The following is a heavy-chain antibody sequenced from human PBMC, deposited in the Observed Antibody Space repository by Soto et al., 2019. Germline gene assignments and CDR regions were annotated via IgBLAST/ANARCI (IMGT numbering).Heavy chain of an antibody. J-gene: IGHJ5*02. Sequence: SGPTLVNPTQTLTLTCTFSGFSLSTSGMCVSWIRQPPGKALEWLALIDWDDDKYYSTSLKTRLTISKDTPKNQVVLTMTNMDPVDTATYYCARIRGYSSGWYESWFDPWGQGTLVTVSS. CDR3: ARIRGYSSGWYESWFDP. CDR1: GFSLSTSGMC. V-gene: IGHV2-70*01. CDR2: IDWDDDK. D-gene: IGHD6-19*01.